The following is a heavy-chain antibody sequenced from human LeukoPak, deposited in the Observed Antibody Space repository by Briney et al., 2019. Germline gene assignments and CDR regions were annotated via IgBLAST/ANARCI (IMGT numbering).Heavy chain of an antibody. Sequence: GGSLRLSCAASGFTFSDYYMSWIRQAPGKGLEWVSYISSSGSSIYYADSVKGRFTISRENAKNSLYLQMNSLRAEDTAVYYCARGGPNYYDSSGYFDYWGQGTLVTVSS. CDR1: GFTFSDYY. J-gene: IGHJ4*02. V-gene: IGHV3-11*01. CDR2: ISSSGSSI. D-gene: IGHD3-22*01. CDR3: ARGGPNYYDSSGYFDY.